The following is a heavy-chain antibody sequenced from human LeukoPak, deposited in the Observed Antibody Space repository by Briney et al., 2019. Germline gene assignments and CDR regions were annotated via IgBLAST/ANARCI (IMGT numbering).Heavy chain of an antibody. CDR3: ARVVSYYGSSYRLLDL. D-gene: IGHD3-10*01. CDR2: IWFDGSNK. Sequence: GWSLILSCDASGFIFSTYGMHWVREARGRGLECVALIWFDGSNKHYADSVRGRFTISRDNSKNTMYLQMDSLRAEDTAVYYCARVVSYYGSSYRLLDLWGRGTLVTVPS. CDR1: GFIFSTYG. J-gene: IGHJ2*01. V-gene: IGHV3-33*01.